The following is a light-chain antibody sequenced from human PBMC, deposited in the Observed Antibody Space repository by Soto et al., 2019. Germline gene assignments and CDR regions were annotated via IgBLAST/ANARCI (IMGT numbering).Light chain of an antibody. V-gene: IGKV3-20*01. CDR2: GAS. J-gene: IGKJ3*01. Sequence: ETVLTQSPGTLSLSPGERATLSCRASHSVSTTYLAWYQQKPGQAPRLLIYGASTRATGIPDRFSGSGSGTDFPLTISRLEPDDFAVYYCQHYGRSPGLFTFGPGTKVDI. CDR3: QHYGRSPGLFT. CDR1: HSVSTTY.